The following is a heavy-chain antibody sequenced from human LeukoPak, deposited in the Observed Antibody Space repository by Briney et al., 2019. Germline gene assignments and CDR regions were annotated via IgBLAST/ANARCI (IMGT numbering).Heavy chain of an antibody. D-gene: IGHD3-22*01. Sequence: SETLSLTCTVSGGSISSYYWSWIRQPAGKGLEWIGRIYTSGSTNYNPSLKSRVTMSVDTSKNQFSLKLSFVTAADTAVYYCARDRQSSGYRYYYYYYYMDVWGKGTTVTVSS. CDR2: IYTSGST. CDR1: GGSISSYY. V-gene: IGHV4-4*07. J-gene: IGHJ6*03. CDR3: ARDRQSSGYRYYYYYYYMDV.